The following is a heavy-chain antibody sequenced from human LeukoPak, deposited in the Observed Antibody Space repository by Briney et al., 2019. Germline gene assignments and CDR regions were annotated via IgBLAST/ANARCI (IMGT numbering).Heavy chain of an antibody. D-gene: IGHD3-10*01. CDR3: AKDSSITMVRGVIMPWYFDL. CDR1: GFTFSSYG. V-gene: IGHV3-23*01. J-gene: IGHJ2*01. Sequence: SGGSLRLSRAASGFTFSSYGMSWVRQAPGKGLEWVSAISGSGGSTYYADSVKGRFTISRDNSKNTLYLQMNSLRAEDTAVYYCAKDSSITMVRGVIMPWYFDLWGRGTLVTVSS. CDR2: ISGSGGST.